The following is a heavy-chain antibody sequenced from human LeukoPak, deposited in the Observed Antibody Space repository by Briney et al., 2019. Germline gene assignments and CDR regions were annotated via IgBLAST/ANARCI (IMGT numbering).Heavy chain of an antibody. CDR1: GFTFSSYA. CDR3: AKEISTYDFWSGYYGPTSNDY. CDR2: ISGSGGST. J-gene: IGHJ4*02. V-gene: IGHV3-23*01. D-gene: IGHD3-3*01. Sequence: GGSLRLSCAATGFTFSSYAMSWVRQAPGKGLEWVSAISGSGGSTYYADSVKGRFTISRDNSKNTLYLQMNSLRAEDTAVYYCAKEISTYDFWSGYYGPTSNDYWGQGTLVTVSS.